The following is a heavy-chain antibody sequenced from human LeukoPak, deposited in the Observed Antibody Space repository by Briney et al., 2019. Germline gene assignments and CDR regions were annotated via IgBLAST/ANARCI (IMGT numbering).Heavy chain of an antibody. V-gene: IGHV3-9*01. CDR1: GFTFDDYA. Sequence: GRSLRLSCAASGFTFDDYAMQWVRQAPGKGLEWVSGISWNSGSIGYADSVKGRFTISRDNAKNSLYLQMNSLRAEDTALYYCAKGPFSTVTTLFDYWGQGTLVTVSS. CDR2: ISWNSGSI. CDR3: AKGPFSTVTTLFDY. D-gene: IGHD4-17*01. J-gene: IGHJ4*02.